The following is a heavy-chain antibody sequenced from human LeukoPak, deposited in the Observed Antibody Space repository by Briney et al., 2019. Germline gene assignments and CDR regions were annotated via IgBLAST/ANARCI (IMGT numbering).Heavy chain of an antibody. CDR3: ANKRNTAPYYFDY. Sequence: SGTLSLTCAVSGGSISSNNWWSWVRQPPGKGLEWIGEIYHSGSTNSNPSLKSRVAISVDKSKNQFSLKLSSVTAADTAVYYCANKRNTAPYYFDYWGQGTLVTVSS. J-gene: IGHJ4*02. CDR1: GGSISSNNW. CDR2: IYHSGST. V-gene: IGHV4-4*02. D-gene: IGHD5-18*01.